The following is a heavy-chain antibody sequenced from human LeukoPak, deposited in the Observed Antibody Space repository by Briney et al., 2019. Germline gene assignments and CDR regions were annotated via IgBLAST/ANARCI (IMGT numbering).Heavy chain of an antibody. J-gene: IGHJ4*02. CDR1: GFTFSSYA. CDR2: ISGSGGST. Sequence: GGSLRLSCAASGFTFSSYAMSWVRQAPGKGLEWVSAISGSGGSTYYADSVKGRFTISRDNSKNTLYLQMNSLRAEDTAVYYCARDSRYCSSTSCYPTYYFDYWGQGTLVTVSS. D-gene: IGHD2-2*01. V-gene: IGHV3-23*01. CDR3: ARDSRYCSSTSCYPTYYFDY.